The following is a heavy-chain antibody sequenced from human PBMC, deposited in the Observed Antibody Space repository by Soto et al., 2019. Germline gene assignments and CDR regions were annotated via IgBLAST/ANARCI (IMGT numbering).Heavy chain of an antibody. CDR2: IYHSGST. CDR3: ARGRVSSGGSDYFDY. CDR1: SGSISSSNW. V-gene: IGHV4-4*02. J-gene: IGHJ4*02. Sequence: SETLSLTCAVSSGSISSSNWWSWVRQPPGKGLEWIGEIYHSGSTNYNPSLKSRVTISVDKSKNQFSLKLSSVTAADTAVYYCARGRVSSGGSDYFDYWGQGTLVTVSS. D-gene: IGHD2-15*01.